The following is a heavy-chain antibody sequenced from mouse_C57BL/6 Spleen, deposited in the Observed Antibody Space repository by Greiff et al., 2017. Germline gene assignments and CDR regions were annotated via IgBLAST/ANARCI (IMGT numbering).Heavy chain of an antibody. CDR3: ARPLYYGNYGYFDV. Sequence: EVKLMESGPELVKPGASVKMSCKASGYTFTDYNMHWVKQSHGKSLEWIGYINPNNGGTSYNQKFKGKATLTVNKSSSTAYMELRSLTSEDSAVYYCARPLYYGNYGYFDVWGTGTTVTVSS. J-gene: IGHJ1*03. V-gene: IGHV1-22*01. CDR1: GYTFTDYN. D-gene: IGHD2-1*01. CDR2: INPNNGGT.